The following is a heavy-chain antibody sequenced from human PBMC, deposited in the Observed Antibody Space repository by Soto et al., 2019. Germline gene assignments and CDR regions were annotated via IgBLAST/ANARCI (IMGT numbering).Heavy chain of an antibody. J-gene: IGHJ6*03. D-gene: IGHD2-2*01. V-gene: IGHV3-66*04. Sequence: GGSLRLSCAASGFTVSSKYMSWVRQAPGKGLEWVSLIQSGGPTYYADSVKGRFTISRDTSENTLHLQMDSLRAEDTAVYYCAKQEVPAAKYYHYYYMDVWGKGTTVTVSS. CDR1: GFTVSSKY. CDR3: AKQEVPAAKYYHYYYMDV. CDR2: IQSGGPT.